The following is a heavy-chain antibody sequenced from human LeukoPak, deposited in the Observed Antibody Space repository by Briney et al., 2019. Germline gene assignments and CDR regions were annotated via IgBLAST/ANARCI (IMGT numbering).Heavy chain of an antibody. CDR3: ARYYYGSGSYYIDY. D-gene: IGHD3-10*01. J-gene: IGHJ4*02. CDR1: GGSISSSSYY. Sequence: PSETLSLTCTVSGGSISSSSYYWGWIRQPPGKGLEWIGSIYYSGSTNYNPSLKSRVTISVDTSKNQFSLKLSSVTAADTAVYYCARYYYGSGSYYIDYWGQGTLVTVSS. CDR2: IYYSGST. V-gene: IGHV4-39*07.